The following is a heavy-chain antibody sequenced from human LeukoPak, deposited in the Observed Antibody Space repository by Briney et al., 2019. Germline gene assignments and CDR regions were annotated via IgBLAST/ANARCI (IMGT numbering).Heavy chain of an antibody. J-gene: IGHJ4*02. CDR3: ARDTSYSYGFDY. V-gene: IGHV1-69*13. CDR1: GGAFISYA. Sequence: SVKVSCKASGGAFISYAISWVRQAPGQGLEWMGGIIPIFGTANYAQKFQGRVTITADESTSTAYMELSSLRSEDTAVYYCARDTSYSYGFDYWGQGTLVTVSS. CDR2: IIPIFGTA. D-gene: IGHD5-18*01.